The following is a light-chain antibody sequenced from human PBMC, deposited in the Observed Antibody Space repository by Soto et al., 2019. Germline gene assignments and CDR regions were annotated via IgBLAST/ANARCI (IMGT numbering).Light chain of an antibody. CDR1: QGISSS. CDR2: AAS. CDR3: QQANTFPPI. J-gene: IGKJ4*01. Sequence: DIQMTQSPSSVSASVGDRVTITCRASQGISSSLAWYQQKPGEAPKLLIYAASSLQSGVPSRFSGSGSGTDFTLTISSLQPEDFASYYCQQANTFPPIFGGGTKVDIK. V-gene: IGKV1-12*01.